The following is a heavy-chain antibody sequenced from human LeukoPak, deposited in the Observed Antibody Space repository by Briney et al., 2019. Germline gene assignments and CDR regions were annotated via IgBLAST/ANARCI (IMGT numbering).Heavy chain of an antibody. J-gene: IGHJ4*02. CDR3: ARSFTN. Sequence: SETLSLTCAVYGGSFSGFYWSWIRQPPGKGLKWIGEISHSGSTYYNPSLKSRVTMSLDASETQFSLKLCSVTAADTAMYYCARSFTNWGQGTLVAVSS. V-gene: IGHV4-34*01. CDR1: GGSFSGFY. CDR2: ISHSGST. D-gene: IGHD2-2*01.